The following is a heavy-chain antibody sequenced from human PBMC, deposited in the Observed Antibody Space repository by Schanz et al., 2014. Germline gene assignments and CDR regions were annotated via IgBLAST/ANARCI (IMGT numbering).Heavy chain of an antibody. V-gene: IGHV4-59*01. CDR1: AAFISRYY. J-gene: IGHJ6*03. D-gene: IGHD2-2*01. CDR2: IYDSETS. CDR3: ARQGIGYQHGRYYYYMDV. Sequence: QVQLQESGPGLVKPSETLSLTCTVSAAFISRYYWTWIRQPPGKGLEWIGYIYDSETSNSNPHLKSRVTISLDSSKNQFSLKLTSVTAADTAVYYCARQGIGYQHGRYYYYMDVWGRGTTVTVSS.